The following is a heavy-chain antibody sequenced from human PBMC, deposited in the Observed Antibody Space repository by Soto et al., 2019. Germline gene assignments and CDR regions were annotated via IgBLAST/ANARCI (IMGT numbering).Heavy chain of an antibody. V-gene: IGHV5-51*01. CDR2: IQPDDSNT. J-gene: IGHJ4*02. CDR3: ARLNCGGDCDLRYFDC. Sequence: GESLKISCNSSGYNIGIYWSGWVRQMPGKGLEWMGIIQPDDSNTRYSPSFQGQVTISADKSISTAYLQWSSLKASDTAMYYCARLNCGGDCDLRYFDCWGQGTLVTVSS. CDR1: GYNIGIYW. D-gene: IGHD2-21*01.